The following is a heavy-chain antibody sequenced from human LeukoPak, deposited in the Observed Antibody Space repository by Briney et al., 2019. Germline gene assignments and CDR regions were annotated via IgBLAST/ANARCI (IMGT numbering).Heavy chain of an antibody. CDR2: INHSGST. D-gene: IGHD3-22*01. V-gene: IGHV4-34*01. Sequence: SETLSLTCAVYGGSFSGYYWSWIRQPPGKGLEWIGEINHSGSTNYNPSLKSRVTISVDTSKNQFSLKLSSVTAADTAVYYCARKDDSSGYYSPFDYWGQGTLVTVSS. CDR1: GGSFSGYY. J-gene: IGHJ4*02. CDR3: ARKDDSSGYYSPFDY.